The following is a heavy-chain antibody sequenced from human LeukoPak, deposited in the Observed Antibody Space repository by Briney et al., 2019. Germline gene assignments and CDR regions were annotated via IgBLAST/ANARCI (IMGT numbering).Heavy chain of an antibody. D-gene: IGHD6-13*01. V-gene: IGHV3-48*03. Sequence: PGGSLRLSCAASGFTFSSYEMNWVRQAPGKGREGVSYISSSGSTIYYADSVKGRFTISRDNAKNSLYLQMNSLRDEDTAVYYCARDGAYSSSWVWFDPWGQGTLVTVSS. CDR2: ISSSGSTI. CDR3: ARDGAYSSSWVWFDP. J-gene: IGHJ5*02. CDR1: GFTFSSYE.